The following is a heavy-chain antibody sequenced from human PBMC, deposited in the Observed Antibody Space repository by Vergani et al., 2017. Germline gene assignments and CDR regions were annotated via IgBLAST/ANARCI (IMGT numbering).Heavy chain of an antibody. CDR2: ISISSSYT. J-gene: IGHJ4*02. V-gene: IGHV3-21*01. D-gene: IGHD3-10*01. Sequence: EVQLVESGGGLVKPGGSLRLSCAASGFTFSSYSMNWVRQAPGKGLEWVSSISISSSYTYYADSVKGLFTISRDNAKNSMYLQMNSLRAEYTAVYCCARAQTGGPYYYGSGSYREVFDYWGQGTLVTVSS. CDR3: ARAQTGGPYYYGSGSYREVFDY. CDR1: GFTFSSYS.